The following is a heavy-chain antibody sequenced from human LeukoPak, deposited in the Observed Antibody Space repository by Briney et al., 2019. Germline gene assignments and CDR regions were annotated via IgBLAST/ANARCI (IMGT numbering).Heavy chain of an antibody. V-gene: IGHV4-4*07. Sequence: PSETLSLTCTVSGGSISSYYWSWIRQPAGKGLEWIGRIYTSGSTNYNPSLKSRVTISVDTSKNQFSLKLSSVTAADTAVYYCASRRAYDSSGDGAEYFQHWGQGTLVTVSS. CDR2: IYTSGST. CDR1: GGSISSYY. J-gene: IGHJ1*01. CDR3: ASRRAYDSSGDGAEYFQH. D-gene: IGHD3-22*01.